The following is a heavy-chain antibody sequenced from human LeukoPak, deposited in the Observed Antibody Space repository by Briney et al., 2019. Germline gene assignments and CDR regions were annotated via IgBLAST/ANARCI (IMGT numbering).Heavy chain of an antibody. CDR1: GFTFRSYA. J-gene: IGHJ4*02. CDR3: AKISTPIPAAGAMDN. Sequence: GGSLRLSCGASGFTFRSYAMSWVRQAPGQGLEWVSSISGGGGGTYYANSVKGRFTISRDNSKSTLYLQMNGLRAEDTAVYYCAKISTPIPAAGAMDNWGQGTLVTVSS. D-gene: IGHD6-13*01. V-gene: IGHV3-23*01. CDR2: ISGGGGGT.